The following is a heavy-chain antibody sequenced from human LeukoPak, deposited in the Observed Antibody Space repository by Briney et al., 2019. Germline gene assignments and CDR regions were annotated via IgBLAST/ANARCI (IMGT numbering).Heavy chain of an antibody. CDR2: INTNTGNP. J-gene: IGHJ4*02. CDR1: GYTFTSYA. Sequence: ASVKVSCKASGYTFTSYAMNWVRQAPGQGLEWMGWINTNTGNPTYAQGLTGHFVFSLDTSVNTAYLQVSSLKAEDTALYYCARLSSGDYDFDYWGQGTLVTVSS. CDR3: ARLSSGDYDFDY. V-gene: IGHV7-4-1*02. D-gene: IGHD4-17*01.